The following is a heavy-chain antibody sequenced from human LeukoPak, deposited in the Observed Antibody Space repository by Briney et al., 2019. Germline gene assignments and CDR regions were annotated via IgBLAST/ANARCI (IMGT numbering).Heavy chain of an antibody. V-gene: IGHV1-2*02. CDR1: GDTFTAYY. CDR3: ARDLGGPAGEDY. CDR2: INPYSGVT. D-gene: IGHD3-16*01. J-gene: IGHJ4*02. Sequence: ASVKVSCRASGDTFTAYYIHWVRQAPGQGPEWMGWINPYSGVTNYAQTFQGRVTLTRDTSISTPYMELSRLRSDDTAVYYCARDLGGPAGEDYWGQGTLVTVSS.